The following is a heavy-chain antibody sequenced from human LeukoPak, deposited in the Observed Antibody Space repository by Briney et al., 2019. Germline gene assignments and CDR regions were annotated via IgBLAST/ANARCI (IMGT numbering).Heavy chain of an antibody. CDR1: GGSISSYY. J-gene: IGHJ4*02. CDR2: IYYSGST. Sequence: PSETLSLTCTVSGGSISSYYWSWIRQPPGKGLEWIGSIYYSGSTYYNPSLKSRVTISVDTSKNQFSLKLSSVTAADTAVYYCARGEAGFEPVSLDYWGQGTLVTVSS. CDR3: ARGEAGFEPVSLDY. D-gene: IGHD6-13*01. V-gene: IGHV4-59*08.